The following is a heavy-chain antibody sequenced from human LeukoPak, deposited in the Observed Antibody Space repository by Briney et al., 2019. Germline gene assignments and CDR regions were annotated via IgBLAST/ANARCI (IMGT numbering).Heavy chain of an antibody. Sequence: SETLSLTCTVSGGSITDYYRSWIRQPPGKGLEWMGYIYYSGPTNYKPSLKSGVSISLDTSKNQFSLKLTSVTAADTAVYYCARRAPGGTIFGVLTHYFDSWGQGTLVTVSS. CDR3: ARRAPGGTIFGVLTHYFDS. D-gene: IGHD3-3*01. J-gene: IGHJ4*02. V-gene: IGHV4-59*08. CDR1: GGSITDYY. CDR2: IYYSGPT.